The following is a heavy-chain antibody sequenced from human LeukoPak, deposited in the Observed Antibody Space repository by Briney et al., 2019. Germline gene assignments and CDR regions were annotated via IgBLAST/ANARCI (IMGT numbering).Heavy chain of an antibody. CDR3: ARMPGGSYYHRLDS. V-gene: IGHV3-23*05. Sequence: PGGSLRLSCAASGFTFSSYAMTWVRQAPGKGLEWVSTITSSDSATYYADSVRGRFTISRDNSKNTLYLQMNSLRGEDTAVYYCARMPGGSYYHRLDSWGQGTLVTVSS. CDR1: GFTFSSYA. D-gene: IGHD2-15*01. J-gene: IGHJ4*02. CDR2: ITSSDSAT.